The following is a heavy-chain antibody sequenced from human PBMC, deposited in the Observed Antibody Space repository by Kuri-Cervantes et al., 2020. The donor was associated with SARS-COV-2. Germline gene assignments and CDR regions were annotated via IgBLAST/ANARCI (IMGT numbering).Heavy chain of an antibody. J-gene: IGHJ4*02. CDR2: ISWNSGSI. CDR3: AKVDEGAFDY. V-gene: IGHV3-9*01. CDR1: GFTFDDYA. D-gene: IGHD1-26*01. Sequence: GGSLRLSCAASGFTFDDYAMHWLRQAPGKGLEWVSGISWNSGSIGYADSVKGRFTISRDNAKNSLYLQMNSLRAEDTAVYYCAKVDEGAFDYWGQGTPVTVSS.